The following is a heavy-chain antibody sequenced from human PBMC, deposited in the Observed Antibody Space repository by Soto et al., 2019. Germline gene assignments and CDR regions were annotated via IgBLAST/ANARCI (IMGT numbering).Heavy chain of an antibody. J-gene: IGHJ4*02. CDR3: AKRVGRRANCCGGSFYPSARYLDY. CDR2: ISGSGGST. CDR1: GFTFSSYA. V-gene: IGHV3-23*01. D-gene: IGHD2-15*01. Sequence: GGSLRLSCAASGFTFSSYAMSWVRQAPGKGLEWVSAISGSGGSTYYADSVKGRFTISRDNSKNTLYLQMNSLRAEDTAVYYCAKRVGRRANCCGGSFYPSARYLDYRGQGTLVTGSS.